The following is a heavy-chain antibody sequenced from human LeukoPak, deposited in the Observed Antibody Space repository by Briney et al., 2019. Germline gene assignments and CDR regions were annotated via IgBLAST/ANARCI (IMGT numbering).Heavy chain of an antibody. V-gene: IGHV3-30*18. Sequence: GGSLRLSCAASGFTFSSYGIHWVRQAPGKGQEWVAVVSYDGGNKYYADSVKGRFTISRDNSQNTVYLQMNSLRAEDTAVYYCAKRAGQYGMDVWGQGTTVTVSS. J-gene: IGHJ6*02. CDR2: VSYDGGNK. CDR1: GFTFSSYG. CDR3: AKRAGQYGMDV. D-gene: IGHD4/OR15-4a*01.